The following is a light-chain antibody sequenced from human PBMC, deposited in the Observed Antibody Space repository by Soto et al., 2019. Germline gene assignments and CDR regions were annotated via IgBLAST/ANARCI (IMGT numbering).Light chain of an antibody. V-gene: IGKV1-39*01. CDR3: QQSYRTVT. CDR2: AAS. CDR1: QSISSY. J-gene: IGKJ5*01. Sequence: DIRMTQSPASLSASVGDRVTIPCRASQSISSYLNWYQQKPGKAPKLLIYAASSLQSGVPSRFSGSGSGTDFTLTIGSLQPEDFATYYCQQSYRTVTFGQGTRLEIK.